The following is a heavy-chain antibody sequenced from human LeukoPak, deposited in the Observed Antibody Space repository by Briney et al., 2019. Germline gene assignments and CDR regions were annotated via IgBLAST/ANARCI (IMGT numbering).Heavy chain of an antibody. V-gene: IGHV3-74*01. J-gene: IGHJ4*02. CDR1: GFTFSNYW. D-gene: IGHD6-19*01. Sequence: GGSLRLSCAGSGFTFSNYWMHWVRQAPGKGLVWVSRIYTDGSSTDYADSVRGRFTISRDNAKNMLYLQMNSLRAEDTAVYYCARRWAVAAVDYWGQGTLVTVSS. CDR3: ARRWAVAAVDY. CDR2: IYTDGSST.